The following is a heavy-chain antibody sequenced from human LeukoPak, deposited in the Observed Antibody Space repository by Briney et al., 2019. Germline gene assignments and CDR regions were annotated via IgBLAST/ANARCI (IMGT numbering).Heavy chain of an antibody. Sequence: GGSLRLSCVVSGLTVSNNYMTWVRQAPGKGLEWVSLIFSGGGTYYAVSVKGRFTISRDSSKNTLYLQMNSLRAEDTALYYCARDPGAAAGNLWSWDRGTLVTVSS. D-gene: IGHD6-25*01. CDR1: GLTVSNNY. CDR3: ARDPGAAAGNLWS. J-gene: IGHJ2*01. CDR2: IFSGGGT. V-gene: IGHV3-66*01.